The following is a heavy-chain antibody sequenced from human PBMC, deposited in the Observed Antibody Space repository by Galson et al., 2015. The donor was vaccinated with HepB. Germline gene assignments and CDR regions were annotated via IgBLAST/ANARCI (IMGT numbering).Heavy chain of an antibody. CDR3: ANGEGYYDFWSGYSPQGPY. D-gene: IGHD3-3*01. CDR2: ISGSGGST. V-gene: IGHV3-23*01. CDR1: GFTFSSYA. J-gene: IGHJ4*02. Sequence: SLRLSCAASGFTFSSYAMSWVRQAPGKGLEWVSAISGSGGSTYYADSVKGRFTISRDNSKNTLYLQMNSLRAEDTAVYYCANGEGYYDFWSGYSPQGPYWGQGTLVTVSS.